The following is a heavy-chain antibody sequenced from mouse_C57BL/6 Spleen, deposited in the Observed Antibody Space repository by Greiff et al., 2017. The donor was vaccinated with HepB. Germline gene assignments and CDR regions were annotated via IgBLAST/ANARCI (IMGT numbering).Heavy chain of an antibody. CDR3: ARSTHYYGKRSYIDY. J-gene: IGHJ2*01. D-gene: IGHD1-1*01. V-gene: IGHV2-2*01. CDR1: GFSLTSYG. Sequence: QVQLKESGPGLVQPSQSLSITCTVSGFSLTSYGLHWVRQSPGKGLEWLGVIWSGGSTDYNAAFISRLSISKDNSKSQVFFKMNSLQADDTAIYYCARSTHYYGKRSYIDYWGQGTTLTVSS. CDR2: IWSGGST.